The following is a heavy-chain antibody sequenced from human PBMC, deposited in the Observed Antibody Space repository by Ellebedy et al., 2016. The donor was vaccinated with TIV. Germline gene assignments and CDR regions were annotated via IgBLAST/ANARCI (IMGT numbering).Heavy chain of an antibody. Sequence: PGGSLRLSCAASGFTVSTNYMSWVRQAPGKGLEWVSVIYSGGSPYYADSVKGRFTISRDNSKNTLYLQMNSRRAEETAVYYCARGMRYSSGWYYFDYWGQGTLVTVSS. CDR3: ARGMRYSSGWYYFDY. D-gene: IGHD6-19*01. V-gene: IGHV3-53*01. CDR1: GFTVSTNY. J-gene: IGHJ4*02. CDR2: IYSGGSP.